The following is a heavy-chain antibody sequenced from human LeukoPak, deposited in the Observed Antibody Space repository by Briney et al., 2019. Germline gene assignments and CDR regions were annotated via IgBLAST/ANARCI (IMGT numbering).Heavy chain of an antibody. D-gene: IGHD5-18*01. Sequence: GGSLRLSCAASGFTFSSYGMSWVRQAPGKGLEWVSAISGSGGSTYYADSVKGRFTISRDNSKNTLYLQMNSLRAEDTAVYYCAKNKRIQLWSSVDYGGQGTLVTVSS. CDR2: ISGSGGST. V-gene: IGHV3-23*01. CDR1: GFTFSSYG. J-gene: IGHJ4*02. CDR3: AKNKRIQLWSSVDY.